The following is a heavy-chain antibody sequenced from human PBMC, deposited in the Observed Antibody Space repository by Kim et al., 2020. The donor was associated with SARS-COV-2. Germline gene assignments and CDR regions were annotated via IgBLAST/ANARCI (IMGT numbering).Heavy chain of an antibody. V-gene: IGHV7-4-1*02. J-gene: IGHJ3*01. Sequence: ASVKVSCKASGNTFSSYAMNWVRQAPGQGLEWMGWINTNTRNPTYAQGFTGRFVFSLDTSVSTTYLQITSLKSEDTAVYYCASSMVYGVISAFDLWGQGTMVTVS. D-gene: IGHD3-10*01. CDR2: INTNTRNP. CDR1: GNTFSSYA. CDR3: ASSMVYGVISAFDL.